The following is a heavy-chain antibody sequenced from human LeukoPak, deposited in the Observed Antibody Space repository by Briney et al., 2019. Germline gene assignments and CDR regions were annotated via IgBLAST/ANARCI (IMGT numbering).Heavy chain of an antibody. Sequence: QSGGSLRLSCAASALTFSRYAMSWVRQAPGKGLEWVSAITGSGGNTYYADSVKGRFTISRDNSKKTLYLQMNSLRAEDTAVYYCAKDSNAGSLRPDYWGQGTLVTVSS. CDR1: ALTFSRYA. V-gene: IGHV3-23*01. J-gene: IGHJ4*02. CDR3: AKDSNAGSLRPDY. CDR2: ITGSGGNT. D-gene: IGHD5/OR15-5a*01.